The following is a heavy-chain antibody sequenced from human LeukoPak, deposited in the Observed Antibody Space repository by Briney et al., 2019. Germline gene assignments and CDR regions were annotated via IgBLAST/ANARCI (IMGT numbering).Heavy chain of an antibody. CDR3: AREVEAAAGTGTDY. V-gene: IGHV3-21*01. CDR1: GFTSSSYS. J-gene: IGHJ4*02. D-gene: IGHD6-13*01. Sequence: GGSLRLSCAASGFTSSSYSMNWVRQAPGKGLEWVSSISSSSSYIHYADSVKGRFTISRDNAKNSLYLQMNSLRAEDTAVYYCAREVEAAAGTGTDYWGQGTLVTVSS. CDR2: ISSSSSYI.